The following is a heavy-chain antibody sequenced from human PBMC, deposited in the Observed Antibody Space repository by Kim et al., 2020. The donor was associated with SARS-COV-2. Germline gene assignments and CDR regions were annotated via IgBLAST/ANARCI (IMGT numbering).Heavy chain of an antibody. D-gene: IGHD1-26*01. CDR2: IRSKTYGGTA. J-gene: IGHJ4*02. V-gene: IGHV3-49*04. CDR3: TRDGMPVYSKFDRAFDY. CDR1: GFTFGDFA. Sequence: GGSLRLSCTASGFTFGDFAVSWVRQAPGKGLEWVGFIRSKTYGGTAQYAASVKGRFTISRDDSKSVAYLQMNSLKTEDTAVYSCTRDGMPVYSKFDRAFDYWGQGTLVTVSS.